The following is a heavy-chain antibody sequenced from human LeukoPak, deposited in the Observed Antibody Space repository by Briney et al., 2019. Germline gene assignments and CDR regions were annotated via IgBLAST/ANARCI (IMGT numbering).Heavy chain of an antibody. Sequence: SETLSLTCTVSGGSISRYFWNWIRQPPGKGLEWIGYVYHTGHTHYSPSLKSRVTVSLDTSRNQVSLILSSVTAADTAVYYCARHRFGHLFDYWGQGTLVFVSS. V-gene: IGHV4-59*01. CDR1: GGSISRYF. D-gene: IGHD3-16*01. CDR3: ARHRFGHLFDY. J-gene: IGHJ4*02. CDR2: VYHTGHT.